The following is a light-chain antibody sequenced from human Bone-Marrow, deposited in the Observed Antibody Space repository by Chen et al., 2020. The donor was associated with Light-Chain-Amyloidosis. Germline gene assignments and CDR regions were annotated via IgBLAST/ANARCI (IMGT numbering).Light chain of an antibody. CDR2: DNN. J-gene: IGLJ3*02. Sequence: QSVLTQPPSVSAAPGQKVTISCSGSSSNIGNNYVSWYQQLPGTAPNLLIYDNNKRPSGIPDRFSGSKSGTSATLVITGLQTGDEADYYCGTWDSSLSAGVFGGGTKLTVL. CDR3: GTWDSSLSAGV. V-gene: IGLV1-51*01. CDR1: SSNIGNNY.